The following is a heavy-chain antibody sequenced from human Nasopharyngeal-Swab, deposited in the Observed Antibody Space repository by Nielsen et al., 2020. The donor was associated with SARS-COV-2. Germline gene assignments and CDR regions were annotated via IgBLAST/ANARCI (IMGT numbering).Heavy chain of an antibody. CDR2: ISYDGSNK. CDR1: GFTFSSYA. CDR3: AKDLGQLEPRGWFDP. V-gene: IGHV3-30-3*01. D-gene: IGHD1-1*01. J-gene: IGHJ5*02. Sequence: GGSLRLSCAASGFTFSSYAMHWVRQAPGKELEWVAVISYDGSNKYYANSVKGRFTISRDNSKNTLYLQMNSLRAEDKAVYYCAKDLGQLEPRGWFDPWGQGTLVTVSS.